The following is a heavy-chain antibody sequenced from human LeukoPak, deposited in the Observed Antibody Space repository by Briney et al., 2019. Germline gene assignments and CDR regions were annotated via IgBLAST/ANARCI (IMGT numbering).Heavy chain of an antibody. CDR1: GFTFSNAW. CDR2: IKSKTDGGTT. V-gene: IGHV3-15*01. Sequence: GGSLRLSCAASGFTFSNAWMSWVRQAPGKGLEWVGRIKSKTDGGTTDYAAPVKGRFTISRDDSKNTLYLQMNSLKTEDTAVYYCTRLVAAHGWFFDSWGQGTLVTVSS. D-gene: IGHD2-8*02. CDR3: TRLVAAHGWFFDS. J-gene: IGHJ4*02.